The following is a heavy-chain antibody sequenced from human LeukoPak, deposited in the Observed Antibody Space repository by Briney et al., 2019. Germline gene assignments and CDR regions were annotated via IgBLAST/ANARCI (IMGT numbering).Heavy chain of an antibody. D-gene: IGHD3-10*01. Sequence: PGGSLRLSCATSGFTFSDYYMSWIRQAPGKGLEWVSYISSGGRTIYYADSVKGRFTMSRDNAKNSLYLQMNSLRAEDTAVYFCARGPMVRGPDYWGQGTLVTVSS. V-gene: IGHV3-11*04. CDR3: ARGPMVRGPDY. CDR2: ISSGGRTI. CDR1: GFTFSDYY. J-gene: IGHJ4*02.